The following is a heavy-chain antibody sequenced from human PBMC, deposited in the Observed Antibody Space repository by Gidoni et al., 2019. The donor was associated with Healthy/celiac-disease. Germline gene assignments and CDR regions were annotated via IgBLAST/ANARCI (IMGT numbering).Heavy chain of an antibody. D-gene: IGHD5-18*01. CDR2: IYYSGST. Sequence: QVQLQESGPGLVKPSETLCLTCTVSGGSISSYYWSWIRQPPGKGLEWIGYIYYSGSTNYNPSLKSRVTISVDTSKNQFSLKLSSVTAADTAVYYCARDLRGYSYQWGQGTLVTVSS. J-gene: IGHJ4*02. V-gene: IGHV4-59*01. CDR1: GGSISSYY. CDR3: ARDLRGYSYQ.